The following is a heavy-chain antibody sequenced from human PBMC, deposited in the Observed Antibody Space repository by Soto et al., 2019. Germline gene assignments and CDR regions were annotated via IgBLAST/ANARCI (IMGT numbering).Heavy chain of an antibody. CDR2: ISAYNGNT. Sequence: ASVKVSCKASGYTFTSYGISWVRQAPGQGLEWLGWISAYNGNTNYAQKLQGRVTITTDTSTSTAYMELRSLRSDDTAVYYCARDRYYDILTGHNRFDYWGQGTLVTVSS. D-gene: IGHD3-9*01. CDR3: ARDRYYDILTGHNRFDY. CDR1: GYTFTSYG. V-gene: IGHV1-18*01. J-gene: IGHJ4*02.